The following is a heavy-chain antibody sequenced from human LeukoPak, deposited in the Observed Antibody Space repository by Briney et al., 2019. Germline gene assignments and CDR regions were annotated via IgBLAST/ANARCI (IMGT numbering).Heavy chain of an antibody. J-gene: IGHJ4*02. Sequence: SETLSLTCSVYGGSFSAYYWTWIRQPPGKGLEWIGEINHSGSTNYNPSLKSRVTISVDTSKNQSSLKLNFVTAADTAVYYCARGPPLYSSSSGGGTLDYWGQGTLVTVSS. CDR1: GGSFSAYY. CDR2: INHSGST. V-gene: IGHV4-34*01. CDR3: ARGPPLYSSSSGGGTLDY. D-gene: IGHD6-6*01.